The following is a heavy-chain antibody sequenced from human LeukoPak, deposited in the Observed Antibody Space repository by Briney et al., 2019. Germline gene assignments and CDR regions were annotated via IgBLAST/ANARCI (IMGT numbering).Heavy chain of an antibody. Sequence: SGPTLVNPTQTLTLTCTFSGFSLSTSGVGVGWIRQPPGKGLEWIGYIYYSGSTNYNPSLKSRVTISVDTSKNQFSLKLSSVTAADTAVYYCARLTMVRGVIIRDGVYYFDYWGQGTLVTVSS. CDR3: ARLTMVRGVIIRDGVYYFDY. J-gene: IGHJ4*02. D-gene: IGHD3-10*01. CDR1: GFSLSTSGVG. V-gene: IGHV4-61*08. CDR2: IYYSGST.